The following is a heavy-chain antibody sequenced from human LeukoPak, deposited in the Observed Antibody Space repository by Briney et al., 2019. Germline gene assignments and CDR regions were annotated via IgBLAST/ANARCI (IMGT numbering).Heavy chain of an antibody. CDR1: GFMFGTYE. Sequence: GGSLRLSCSASGFMFGTYEMNWVRQAPGKGLEWLSYISYNGRAIYYADSVKGRFTISRDNAENSLYLQMNSLRAEDTAVYYCAVLTYQLLDYYFDYWGQGTLVTVSS. CDR2: ISYNGRAI. CDR3: AVLTYQLLDYYFDY. V-gene: IGHV3-48*03. J-gene: IGHJ4*02. D-gene: IGHD2-2*01.